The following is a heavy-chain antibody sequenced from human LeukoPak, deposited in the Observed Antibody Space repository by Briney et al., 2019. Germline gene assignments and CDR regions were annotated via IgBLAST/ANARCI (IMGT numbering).Heavy chain of an antibody. D-gene: IGHD4-23*01. Sequence: GGSLRLSCAASGFTFDDYGMSWVRQAPGKGLEWVSGINWNGGSTGYADSVKGRFTISRDNAKNSLYLQMNSLRAEDTALYYCARDRTTVVEYYYYYYMDVWGKGTTVTVSS. V-gene: IGHV3-20*04. J-gene: IGHJ6*03. CDR3: ARDRTTVVEYYYYYYMDV. CDR1: GFTFDDYG. CDR2: INWNGGST.